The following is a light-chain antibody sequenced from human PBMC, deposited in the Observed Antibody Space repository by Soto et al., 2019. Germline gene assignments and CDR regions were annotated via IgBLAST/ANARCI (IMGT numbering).Light chain of an antibody. Sequence: IVLTQYPGTLSLSPGDRATLSCRAIQSIAGNYLAWHQQKPGQAPKLLIDGASTRAPGISDRFNGSGSGTDFTLTISRLEPDDFAVYHCHQYGSSVRAFGQGTKLEIK. J-gene: IGKJ1*01. CDR2: GAS. CDR3: HQYGSSVRA. V-gene: IGKV3-20*01. CDR1: QSIAGNY.